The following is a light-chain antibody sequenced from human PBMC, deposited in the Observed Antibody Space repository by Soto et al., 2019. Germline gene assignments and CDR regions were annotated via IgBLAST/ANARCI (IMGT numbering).Light chain of an antibody. CDR2: DAS. CDR3: QHYNSYSEA. V-gene: IGKV3-15*01. J-gene: IGKJ1*01. CDR1: QSVSSN. Sequence: EIVLTQSPATLSVSPGESATLSYRASQSVSSNLAWHQQKPGQAPRILMYDASTRATGISARFSGSGSGTEFTLTISSLQPDDFATYYCQHYNSYSEAFGQGTKVDIK.